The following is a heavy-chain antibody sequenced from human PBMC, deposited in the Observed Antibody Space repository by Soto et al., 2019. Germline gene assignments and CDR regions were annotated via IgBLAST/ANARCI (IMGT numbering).Heavy chain of an antibody. CDR3: AGLGRDSSSSFGY. CDR2: IIPILGIA. V-gene: IGHV1-69*02. D-gene: IGHD6-6*01. J-gene: IGHJ4*02. CDR1: GGTFSSYT. Sequence: QVQLVQSGAEVKKPGSSVKVSCKASGGTFSSYTISWVRQAPGQGLEWMGRIIPILGIANYAQKFQGRVTITADKSTSTAYMELSCLSSEDTAVSYCAGLGRDSSSSFGYWGQGTLVTVSS.